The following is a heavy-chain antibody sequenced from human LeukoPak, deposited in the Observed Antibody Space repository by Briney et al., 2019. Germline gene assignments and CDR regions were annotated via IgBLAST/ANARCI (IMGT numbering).Heavy chain of an antibody. J-gene: IGHJ3*02. D-gene: IGHD1-26*01. CDR1: GGSFSGYY. Sequence: SETLSLTCAVYGGSFSGYYWSWIRQPPGKGLEWIGEINHSGSTNYNPSLKSRVTISVDTSKNQFSLKLSSVTAADTAVYYCARVNREQPGNAFDIWGQGTMVTVSS. CDR3: ARVNREQPGNAFDI. V-gene: IGHV4-34*01. CDR2: INHSGST.